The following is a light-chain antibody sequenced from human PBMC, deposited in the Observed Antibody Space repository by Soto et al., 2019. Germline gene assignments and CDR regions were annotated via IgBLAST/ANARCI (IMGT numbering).Light chain of an antibody. Sequence: RMSQSPATLSASVGDRVTITCRASQSITTWLAWYQQKPGKAPKLLIYKATNLQSGVPSRFSGSGSGTEFSLTISSLQPDDFATYYCQRYNDYQYIFGQ. V-gene: IGKV1-5*03. CDR1: QSITTW. CDR2: KAT. CDR3: QRYNDYQYI. J-gene: IGKJ2*01.